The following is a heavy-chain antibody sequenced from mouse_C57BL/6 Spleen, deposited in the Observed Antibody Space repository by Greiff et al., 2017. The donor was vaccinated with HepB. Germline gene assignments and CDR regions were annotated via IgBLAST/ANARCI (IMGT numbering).Heavy chain of an antibody. D-gene: IGHD2-10*02. CDR3: AREYGNYNYFDY. CDR2: IYPGDGDT. V-gene: IGHV1-80*01. J-gene: IGHJ2*01. CDR1: GYAFSSYW. Sequence: QVQLKESGAELVKPGASVKISCKASGYAFSSYWMNWVKQRPGKGLEWIGQIYPGDGDTNYNGKFKGKATLTADKSSSTAYMQLSSLTSEDSAVYFCAREYGNYNYFDYWGQGTTLTVSS.